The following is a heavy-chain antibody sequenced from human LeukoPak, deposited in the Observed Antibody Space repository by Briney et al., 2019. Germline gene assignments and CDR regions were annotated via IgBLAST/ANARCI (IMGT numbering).Heavy chain of an antibody. D-gene: IGHD3-22*01. CDR2: INPSGGST. CDR1: GYTFTSYY. V-gene: IGHV1-46*01. J-gene: IGHJ6*02. Sequence: ASVKVSCKASGYTFTSYYMHWVRQAPGQGLEWMGIINPSGGSTSYAQKFQGRVTMTRDTSTSTVYMELSGLRSEDTAVYYCAREDSSGYYSGNYYYYGMDVWGQGTTVTVSS. CDR3: AREDSSGYYSGNYYYYGMDV.